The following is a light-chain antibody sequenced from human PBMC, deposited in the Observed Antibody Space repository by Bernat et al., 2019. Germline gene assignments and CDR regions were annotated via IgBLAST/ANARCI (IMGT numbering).Light chain of an antibody. CDR3: QSHDRSLSAAV. V-gene: IGLV1-40*01. J-gene: IGLJ2*01. CDR1: SSNIGAGFD. Sequence: QSVLTQPPSVSGAPGQRVTISCTGSSSNIGAGFDVHWYQQLPGTAPKLLIYGSTNRPSGVPDRFSASKSDTSPSLAITGLQAEDEADYYCQSHDRSLSAAVFGGGTKLTVL. CDR2: GST.